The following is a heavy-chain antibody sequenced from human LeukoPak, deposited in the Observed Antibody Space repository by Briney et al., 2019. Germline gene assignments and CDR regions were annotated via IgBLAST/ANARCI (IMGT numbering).Heavy chain of an antibody. Sequence: GESLKISCKGSGYNFTNYWIARVRQMPGKGLEWMGIIYPGDSDTRYSPSFQGQVTISTDKSISTAYLQWSSLKASDTAIYYCARQGPLGYCSSPSCFPSFDYWGQGTLVTVSS. CDR3: ARQGPLGYCSSPSCFPSFDY. J-gene: IGHJ4*02. V-gene: IGHV5-51*01. CDR1: GYNFTNYW. D-gene: IGHD2-2*01. CDR2: IYPGDSDT.